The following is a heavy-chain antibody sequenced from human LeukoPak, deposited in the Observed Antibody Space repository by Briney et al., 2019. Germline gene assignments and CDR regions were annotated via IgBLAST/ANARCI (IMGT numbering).Heavy chain of an antibody. CDR3: ASDYGSGSYQYFDY. CDR1: GFTFSSYS. J-gene: IGHJ4*02. CDR2: ISSSSSYI. D-gene: IGHD3-10*01. V-gene: IGHV3-21*01. Sequence: GGSLRLSRAASGFTFSSYSMNWVRQAPGKGLEWVSSISSSSSYIYYADSVKGRFTISRDNAKNSLYLQMNSLRAEDTAVYYCASDYGSGSYQYFDYWGQGTLVTVSS.